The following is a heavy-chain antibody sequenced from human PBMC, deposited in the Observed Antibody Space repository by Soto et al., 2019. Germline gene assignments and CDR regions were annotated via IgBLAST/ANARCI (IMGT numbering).Heavy chain of an antibody. CDR2: IHPSGGNT. CDR3: ARAPYSSSSFFFDY. J-gene: IGHJ4*02. D-gene: IGHD6-6*01. CDR1: GYSFTAYF. Sequence: ASVKVSCKASGYSFTAYFMHWVRQAPGQGLECMGIIHPSGGNTNYAQKFQGRVTMTWDTSTTTVYMELSSLRSDDTAVDYCARAPYSSSSFFFDYWGQGTPVTVSS. V-gene: IGHV1-46*01.